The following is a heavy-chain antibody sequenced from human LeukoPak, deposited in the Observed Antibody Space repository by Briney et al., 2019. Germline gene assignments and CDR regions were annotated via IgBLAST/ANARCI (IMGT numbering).Heavy chain of an antibody. CDR2: IYHSGST. CDR1: GYSISSGYY. Sequence: SETLSLTCAVSGYSISSGYYWGWIRQPPGKGLEWIGSIYHSGSTYYNPSLKSRVTMSVDTSKNQFSLKLSSVTAADTAVYYCARERGPPQAYCGGDCYSYFDYWGQGTLVTVSS. CDR3: ARERGPPQAYCGGDCYSYFDY. D-gene: IGHD2-21*02. J-gene: IGHJ4*02. V-gene: IGHV4-38-2*02.